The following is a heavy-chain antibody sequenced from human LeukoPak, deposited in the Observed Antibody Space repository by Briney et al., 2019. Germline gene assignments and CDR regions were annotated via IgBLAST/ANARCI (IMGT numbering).Heavy chain of an antibody. D-gene: IGHD3-22*01. J-gene: IGHJ3*02. CDR1: GFTFSSYA. CDR2: ISGSGGST. V-gene: IGHV3-23*01. Sequence: GGSLRLSCAASGFTFSSYAMSWVRQAPGKGLEWVSAISGSGGSTYYADSVKGRFTISRDNSKNTLYLQMNSLRAEDTAVYYCARDTITTPYDKEAFDIWGQGTMVTVSS. CDR3: ARDTITTPYDKEAFDI.